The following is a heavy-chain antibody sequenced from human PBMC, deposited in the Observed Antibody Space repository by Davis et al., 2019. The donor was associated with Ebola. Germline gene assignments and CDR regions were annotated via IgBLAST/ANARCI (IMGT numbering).Heavy chain of an antibody. J-gene: IGHJ4*02. CDR3: TRDLSPSDVWRRYFEF. CDR1: GFVFSDFS. Sequence: GESLKISCAASGFVFSDFSMNWVRQAPGKGLEWITYITKGSDAIHYADSVKGRFTISRDNAKNSVYLQMDSLRVEDTAVYYCTRDLSPSDVWRRYFEFWGQGTLVTVSS. D-gene: IGHD3-16*01. V-gene: IGHV3-48*04. CDR2: ITKGSDAI.